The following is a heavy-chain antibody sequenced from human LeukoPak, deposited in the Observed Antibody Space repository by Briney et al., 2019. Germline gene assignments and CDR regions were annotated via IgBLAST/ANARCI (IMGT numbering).Heavy chain of an antibody. D-gene: IGHD2-15*01. CDR2: FDPEDGET. J-gene: IGHJ4*02. CDR3: ARGEKDDTYDY. Sequence: ASVKVSCKVSGYTLTELSMHWVRQAPGKGLEWMGGFDPEDGETIYAQKFQGRVTITADKSTSTAYMELSSLRSEDTAVYYCARGEKDDTYDYWGQGTLVTVSS. V-gene: IGHV1-24*01. CDR1: GYTLTELS.